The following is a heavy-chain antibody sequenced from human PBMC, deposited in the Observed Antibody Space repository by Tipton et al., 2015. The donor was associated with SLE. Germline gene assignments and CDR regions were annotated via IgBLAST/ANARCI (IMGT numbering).Heavy chain of an antibody. CDR2: IDHFGNT. J-gene: IGHJ6*03. V-gene: IGHV4-34*01. D-gene: IGHD6-13*01. Sequence: TPSLTCAVYGGSFSGYSWSWIRQPPGKGLEWIGEIDHFGNTNYNPSLKSRVTVSVDTSKNQFSLKLSSVTAADTAVYYCARVSGGIAYMDVWGKGTTVTFSS. CDR3: ARVSGGIAYMDV. CDR1: GGSFSGYS.